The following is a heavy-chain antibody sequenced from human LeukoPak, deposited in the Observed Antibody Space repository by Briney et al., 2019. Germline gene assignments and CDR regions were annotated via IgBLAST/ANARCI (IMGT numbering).Heavy chain of an antibody. Sequence: GGSLRLSCAVSGFTFSVYYLSWIRQAPGKGLEWISYISDTSTYTNYADSVKGRFTISRDNSHNSLYLQMNSLRAEDTAIYYCARSTLAPDAFDLWGQGTMVTVSS. CDR3: ARSTLAPDAFDL. J-gene: IGHJ3*01. D-gene: IGHD1-1*01. V-gene: IGHV3-11*03. CDR2: ISDTSTYT. CDR1: GFTFSVYY.